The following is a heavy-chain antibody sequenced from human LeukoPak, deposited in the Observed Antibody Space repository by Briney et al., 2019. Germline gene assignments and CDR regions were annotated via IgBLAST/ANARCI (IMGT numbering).Heavy chain of an antibody. CDR1: GGSISSYY. CDR3: AREKSRDGYNTFDY. D-gene: IGHD5-24*01. V-gene: IGHV4-59*01. Sequence: SETLSLTCTVSGGSISSYYWSWIRQPPGKGLEWIGYIYYSGSTNYNPSLKSRVTISVDTSKNLFSLKLSSVTAADTAVYYCAREKSRDGYNTFDYWGQGTLVTVSS. J-gene: IGHJ4*02. CDR2: IYYSGST.